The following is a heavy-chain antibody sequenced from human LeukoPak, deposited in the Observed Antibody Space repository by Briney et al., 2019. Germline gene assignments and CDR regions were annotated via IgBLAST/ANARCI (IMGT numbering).Heavy chain of an antibody. CDR2: ISSTGNTI. CDR3: ARAGNPHSSSWYYFDY. J-gene: IGHJ4*02. CDR1: GFTFTDYY. V-gene: IGHV3-11*01. D-gene: IGHD6-13*01. Sequence: GGSLRLSCAASGFTFTDYYMRWFRQAPGKGLEWISYISSTGNTIYYADSVKGRFTISRDNAKNSLYPQMNSLRAEDTAVYYCARAGNPHSSSWYYFDYWGQGTLVTVSS.